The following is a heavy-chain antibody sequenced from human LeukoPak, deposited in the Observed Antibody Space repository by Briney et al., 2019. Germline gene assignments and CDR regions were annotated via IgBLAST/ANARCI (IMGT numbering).Heavy chain of an antibody. J-gene: IGHJ5*02. V-gene: IGHV4-31*03. CDR3: ANYGSGSYRFDP. D-gene: IGHD3-10*01. CDR1: GGTVSSADYY. CDR2: ISYSGTT. Sequence: RPSETLSLTCTVSGGTVSSADYYWSWIRQHPGKGLEWIGYISYSGTTYYNPSLKSRVAISVDTSKNLFSLKLSSVTAADTAVYYCANYGSGSYRFDPWGQGTLVTVSS.